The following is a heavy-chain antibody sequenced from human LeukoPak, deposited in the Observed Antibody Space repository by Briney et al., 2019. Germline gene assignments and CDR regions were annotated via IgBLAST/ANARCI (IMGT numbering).Heavy chain of an antibody. CDR2: ISGYNGNT. D-gene: IGHD3-22*01. J-gene: IGHJ4*02. V-gene: IGHV1-18*01. CDR1: GYIFTNFG. CDR3: ARGPGYYDSSGYYDY. Sequence: GASVKVSCTASGYIFTNFGISWVRQARGQGLEWMGWISGYNGNTKYVQKFQGRVTMTTDTSTSTAYMELRSLRSDDTAVYYCARGPGYYDSSGYYDYWGQGTMVTVFS.